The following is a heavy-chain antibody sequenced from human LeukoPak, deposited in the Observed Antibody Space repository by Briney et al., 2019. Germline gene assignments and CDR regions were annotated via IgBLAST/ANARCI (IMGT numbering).Heavy chain of an antibody. V-gene: IGHV3-30*18. D-gene: IGHD3-9*01. Sequence: GRSLPLTCAASGFTFSSYGMHWVRQAPGKGLEWVAVISYDGSNKYYADSVKGRFTISRDNSKNTLYLQMNSLRAEDTAVYYCAKDILTGWYYFDYWGQGTLVTASS. CDR3: AKDILTGWYYFDY. J-gene: IGHJ4*02. CDR2: ISYDGSNK. CDR1: GFTFSSYG.